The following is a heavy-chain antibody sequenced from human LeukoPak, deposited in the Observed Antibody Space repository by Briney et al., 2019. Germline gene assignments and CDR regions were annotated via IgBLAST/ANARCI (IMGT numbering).Heavy chain of an antibody. CDR3: ARFSCSSTSCLNYFDY. CDR2: IYPGDSDT. J-gene: IGHJ4*02. V-gene: IGHV5-51*01. CDR1: GYSFTSYW. D-gene: IGHD2-2*01. Sequence: GESLKISCNGSGYSFTSYWIGWVRQMPGKGLEWMGIIYPGDSDTRCSPSFQGQVTISADKSISTAYLQWSSLKASDTAMYYCARFSCSSTSCLNYFDYWGQGTLVTVSS.